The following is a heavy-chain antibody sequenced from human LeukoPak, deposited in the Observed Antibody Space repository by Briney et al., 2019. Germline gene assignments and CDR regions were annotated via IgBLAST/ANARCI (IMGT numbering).Heavy chain of an antibody. CDR2: ISSSSSTI. CDR3: AISDPGYCSGGSCSDY. V-gene: IGHV3-48*02. J-gene: IGHJ4*02. D-gene: IGHD2-15*01. Sequence: GGSLRLSCAASTFTFSNYWMSWVRQAPGKGLEWVSYISSSSSTIYYADSVKGRFTISRDNAKNSLYLQMDSLRDEDTAVYYCAISDPGYCSGGSCSDYWGQGTLVTVSS. CDR1: TFTFSNYW.